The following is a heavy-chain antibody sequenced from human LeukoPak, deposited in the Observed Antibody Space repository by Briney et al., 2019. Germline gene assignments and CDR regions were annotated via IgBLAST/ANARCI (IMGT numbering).Heavy chain of an antibody. CDR3: ARPRGIYGDFLVY. CDR2: ISYDGSNK. V-gene: IGHV3-30-3*01. J-gene: IGHJ4*02. D-gene: IGHD4-17*01. CDR1: GFTFSSYA. Sequence: PGGSLRLSCAASGFTFSSYAMHWVRQAPGKGLEWVAVISYDGSNKYYADSVKGRLTISRDNSKNTLYLQMNSLRAEDTAVYYCARPRGIYGDFLVYWGQGTLVTVSS.